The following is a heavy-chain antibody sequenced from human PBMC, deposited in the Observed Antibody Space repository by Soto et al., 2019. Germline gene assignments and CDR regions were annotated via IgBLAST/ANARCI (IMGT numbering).Heavy chain of an antibody. Sequence: PSETLSLTCAVYGGSFSGYYWSWIRQPPGKGLEWIGEINHSGSTNYNPSLKSRVTISVDTSKNQFSLKLSSVTAADTAVYYCVSSLNYDFWRDGGRHFYFDYWGRGILVTVSS. CDR1: GGSFSGYY. CDR2: INHSGST. CDR3: VSSLNYDFWRDGGRHFYFDY. J-gene: IGHJ4*02. D-gene: IGHD3-3*01. V-gene: IGHV4-34*01.